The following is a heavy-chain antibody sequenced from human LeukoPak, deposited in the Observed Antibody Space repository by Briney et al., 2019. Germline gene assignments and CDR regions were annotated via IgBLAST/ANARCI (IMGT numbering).Heavy chain of an antibody. D-gene: IGHD3-10*01. V-gene: IGHV1-46*01. Sequence: ASVKVSCTASGNTFTSFHIHWVRQAPGQGLEYMGIIKVYGDTTIYAQRFQGRITMTRDTSTSTVYMELSSLRSEDTAVYYCARGLLWFGELSTLGYWGQGTLVTVSS. J-gene: IGHJ4*02. CDR1: GNTFTSFH. CDR3: ARGLLWFGELSTLGY. CDR2: IKVYGDTT.